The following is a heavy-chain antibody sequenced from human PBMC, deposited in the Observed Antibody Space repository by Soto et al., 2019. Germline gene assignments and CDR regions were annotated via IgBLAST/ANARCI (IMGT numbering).Heavy chain of an antibody. Sequence: PWGSLRLSCAASGFTFSSYVMHWVRQAPGKGLEWVAVISYDGSNKYYADSVKGRFTISRDNSKNTLYLQMNSLRAEDTAVYYCAKDHIVVVPAARPWAVGYMDVWGKGTTVTVS. V-gene: IGHV3-30*18. J-gene: IGHJ6*03. CDR3: AKDHIVVVPAARPWAVGYMDV. D-gene: IGHD2-2*01. CDR1: GFTFSSYV. CDR2: ISYDGSNK.